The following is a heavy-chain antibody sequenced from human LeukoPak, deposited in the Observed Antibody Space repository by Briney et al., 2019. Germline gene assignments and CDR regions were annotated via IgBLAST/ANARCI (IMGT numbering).Heavy chain of an antibody. CDR1: GFTFSSYA. CDR3: ARDPRGYCSSTSCYSYYYYYYYMDV. Sequence: GGSLRLSCAASGFTFSSYAMHWVRQAPGKGLEWVAVISYDGSNKYYADSVKGRFTISRDNSKNTLYLQMNSLRAEDTAVYYCARDPRGYCSSTSCYSYYYYYYYMDVWGKGTTVTVSS. J-gene: IGHJ6*03. D-gene: IGHD2-2*01. CDR2: ISYDGSNK. V-gene: IGHV3-30*01.